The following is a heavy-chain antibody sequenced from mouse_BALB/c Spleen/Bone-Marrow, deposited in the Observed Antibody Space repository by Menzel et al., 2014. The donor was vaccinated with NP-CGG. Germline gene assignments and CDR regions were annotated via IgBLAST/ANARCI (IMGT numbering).Heavy chain of an antibody. D-gene: IGHD2-4*01. J-gene: IGHJ3*01. CDR2: VNVNGDRT. V-gene: IGHV5-6-3*01. CDR1: GFTFSNYG. CDR3: ARGYDYSSWFAY. Sequence: DVMLVESGGGLVQPGGSLKLSCAASGFTFSNYGMSWVRQTPDKRLEMIATVNVNGDRTYHPDSVKGRFTISRDNAKNPLSLQMSSLKSEDTAMYYCARGYDYSSWFAYWGQGTLVTVSA.